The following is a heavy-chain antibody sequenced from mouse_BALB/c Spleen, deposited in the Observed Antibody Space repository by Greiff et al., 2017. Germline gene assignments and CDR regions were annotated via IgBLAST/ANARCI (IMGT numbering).Heavy chain of an antibody. CDR2: ISSGSSTI. V-gene: IGHV5-17*02. D-gene: IGHD1-1*01. CDR3: ARSAVVASDY. CDR1: GFTFSSFG. J-gene: IGHJ2*01. Sequence: EVNVVESGGGLVQPGGSRKLSCAASGFTFSSFGMHWVRQAPEKGLEWVAYISSGSSTIYYADTVKGRFTISRDNPKNTLFLQMTSLRSEDTAMYYCARSAVVASDYWGQGTTLTVSS.